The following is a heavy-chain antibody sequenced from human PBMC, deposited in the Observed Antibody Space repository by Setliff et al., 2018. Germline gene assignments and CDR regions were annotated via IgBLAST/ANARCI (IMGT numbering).Heavy chain of an antibody. CDR2: IYYSGNT. J-gene: IGHJ4*02. CDR1: GGSIDSHY. Sequence: PSETLSLTCSVSGGSIDSHYWSWIRQPPGKGLEWIGSIYYSGNTNYNPSLKSRVTISIDTSKNQFSLKLSSVTAADTAVYHCAVYNTGSSKDHYWGQGTPVTVSS. D-gene: IGHD2-8*02. V-gene: IGHV4-59*11. CDR3: AVYNTGSSKDHY.